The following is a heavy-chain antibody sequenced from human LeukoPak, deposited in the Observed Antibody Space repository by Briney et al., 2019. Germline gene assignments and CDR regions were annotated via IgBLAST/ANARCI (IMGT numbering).Heavy chain of an antibody. D-gene: IGHD5-12*01. Sequence: PGGSLRLSCAASGFTFSSYAMHWVRQAPGKGLEWVAVISYDGSNKYYADSVKGRFTISRDNSKNTLYLQMNSLRAEDTAVYYCARGEKAGDSGYFWGQGTLVTVSS. J-gene: IGHJ4*02. V-gene: IGHV3-30*04. CDR3: ARGEKAGDSGYF. CDR2: ISYDGSNK. CDR1: GFTFSSYA.